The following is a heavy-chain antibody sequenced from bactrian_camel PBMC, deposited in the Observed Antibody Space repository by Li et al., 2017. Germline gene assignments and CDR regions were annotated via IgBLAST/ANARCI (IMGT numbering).Heavy chain of an antibody. V-gene: IGHV3S63*01. Sequence: HVQLVESGGGSVQAGGSLRLSCEASGYRHTTYAMAWFRQAPGKEREGVARIVVGGADTYYSDSVKGRFTISQDNAKNTVYPQMNSLKPEDTAMYYCAVLRCGSWALVTDWGQGTQVTVS. D-gene: IGHD2*01. CDR2: IVVGGADT. J-gene: IGHJ4*01. CDR1: GYRHTTYA. CDR3: AVLRCGSWALVTD.